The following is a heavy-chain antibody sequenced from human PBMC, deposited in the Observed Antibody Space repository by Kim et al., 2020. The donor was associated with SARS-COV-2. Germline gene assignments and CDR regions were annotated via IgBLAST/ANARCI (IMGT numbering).Heavy chain of an antibody. CDR3: TSVYSGSYYGVDY. V-gene: IGHV3-73*01. Sequence: YAASVKGRFTISRDDSKNTAYLQMNSLKTEDTAVYYCTSVYSGSYYGVDYWGQGTLVTVSS. J-gene: IGHJ4*02. D-gene: IGHD1-26*01.